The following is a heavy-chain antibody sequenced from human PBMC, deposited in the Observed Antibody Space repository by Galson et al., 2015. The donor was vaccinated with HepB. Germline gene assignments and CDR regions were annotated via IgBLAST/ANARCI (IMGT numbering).Heavy chain of an antibody. CDR2: IRRKANSYAT. D-gene: IGHD2-2*01. Sequence: SLRLSCAASGFTFSGSAMHWVRQASGKGLEWVGRIRRKANSYATAYAASVKGRFTISRDDSKNTAYLQRNSLKTEGTAVYFCTRRYCSSTSCYAGYNWFGPWGQGTLVTVSS. J-gene: IGHJ5*02. CDR3: TRRYCSSTSCYAGYNWFGP. CDR1: GFTFSGSA. V-gene: IGHV3-73*01.